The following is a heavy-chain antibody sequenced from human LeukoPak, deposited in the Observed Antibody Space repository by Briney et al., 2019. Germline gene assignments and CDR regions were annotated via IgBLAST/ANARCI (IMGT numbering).Heavy chain of an antibody. J-gene: IGHJ4*02. Sequence: PGGSLRLSCGASGFTFSNYGMLWVRQAPGKGLEWVAFIRYDGNNKLYADSMKGRLTISRDNSENTLYLHINSLRAEDTAVYYCVKDNPLDYWGQGTLVIVSS. D-gene: IGHD1-14*01. V-gene: IGHV3-30*02. CDR3: VKDNPLDY. CDR1: GFTFSNYG. CDR2: IRYDGNNK.